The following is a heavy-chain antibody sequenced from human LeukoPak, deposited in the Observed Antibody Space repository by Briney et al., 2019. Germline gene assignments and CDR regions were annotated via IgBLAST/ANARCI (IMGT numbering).Heavy chain of an antibody. Sequence: KPGGSLRLSCAASGFTFSTYAMSWVRQVPGNGLEWVSAISGSGGGTYYADSVKGRFTISRDNSKNTLSLQMNSLRAEDTAVFYCARSIYASGSYYAFDIWGQGTMVTVSS. CDR2: ISGSGGGT. D-gene: IGHD3-10*01. V-gene: IGHV3-23*01. CDR3: ARSIYASGSYYAFDI. J-gene: IGHJ3*02. CDR1: GFTFSTYA.